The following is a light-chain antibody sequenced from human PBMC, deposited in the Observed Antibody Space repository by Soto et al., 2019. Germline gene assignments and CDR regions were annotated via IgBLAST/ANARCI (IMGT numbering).Light chain of an antibody. Sequence: HSALTQPASVSGSPGQSITISCTGTSSDVGNYNLVSWYQQHPGKAPKLMIYEGSKRPSGVSNRFSGSKSGNTASLTISGLQPEDEADYYCCSFAGSSTYVFGTGTKVTVL. J-gene: IGLJ1*01. CDR1: SSDVGNYNL. CDR3: CSFAGSSTYV. V-gene: IGLV2-23*01. CDR2: EGS.